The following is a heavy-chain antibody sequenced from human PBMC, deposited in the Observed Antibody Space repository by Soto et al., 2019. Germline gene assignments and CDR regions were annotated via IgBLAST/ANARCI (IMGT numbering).Heavy chain of an antibody. CDR2: VDPSDSYT. V-gene: IGHV5-10-1*01. CDR3: ARHMIRGARSNYYGMDV. Sequence: PGESEEGCDGRAWCSCSTYYISWMRQMQGKGLEWMGRVDPSDSYTNYSPSFQGHVTISADKSTSTAYLQWRRLKASDTAMYYCARHMIRGARSNYYGMDVWGQATLVTVSS. J-gene: IGHJ6*02. CDR1: WCSCSTYY. D-gene: IGHD3-10*01.